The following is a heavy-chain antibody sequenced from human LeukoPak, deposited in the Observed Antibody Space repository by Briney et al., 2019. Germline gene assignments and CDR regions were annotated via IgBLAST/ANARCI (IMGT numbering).Heavy chain of an antibody. CDR1: GFTFSDYG. Sequence: PGGSLRLSCAASGFTFSDYGMHWVRQAPGKGLEWVAVISYDGNSEYYADSVKGRFSISRDNSKDTLYLQMNSLRPEDTAVYYWAKRQSPTCHAPGGKEPLVPVSS. CDR2: ISYDGNSE. J-gene: IGHJ4*02. CDR3: AKRQSPTCHAP. V-gene: IGHV3-30*18.